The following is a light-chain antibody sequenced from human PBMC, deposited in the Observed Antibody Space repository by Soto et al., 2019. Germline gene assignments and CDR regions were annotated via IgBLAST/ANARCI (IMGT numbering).Light chain of an antibody. CDR3: QQSYRKPAT. V-gene: IGKV1-39*01. J-gene: IGKJ2*01. CDR2: AAS. CDR1: QNILTF. Sequence: EIQMTQSPSSLSASIGDRITITCRASQNILTFLNWYQQRSGKAPKLLVVAASSLETGVPSRFSGSGSATDFSLTITSLHPEDVATYYCQQSYRKPATFGQGTMLEIK.